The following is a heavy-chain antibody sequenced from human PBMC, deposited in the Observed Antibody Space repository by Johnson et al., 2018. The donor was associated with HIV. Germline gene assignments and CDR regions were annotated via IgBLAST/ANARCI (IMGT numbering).Heavy chain of an antibody. CDR2: IRYDGSNK. CDR1: GVTFSSHA. J-gene: IGHJ3*02. Sequence: MLLVESGGGVVQPGRSLRLSCAASGVTFSSHAMHWVRQAPGKGLEWVTFIRYDGSNKYYADSVKGRFTISRDNSKNTLYLQMSSLRAEDTAVYYCAKDLVVTAPGAFDIWGQGTMVTVSS. V-gene: IGHV3-30*02. CDR3: AKDLVVTAPGAFDI. D-gene: IGHD2-21*02.